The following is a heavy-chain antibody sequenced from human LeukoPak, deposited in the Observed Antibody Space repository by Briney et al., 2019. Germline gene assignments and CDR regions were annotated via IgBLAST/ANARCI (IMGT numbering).Heavy chain of an antibody. V-gene: IGHV3-53*01. J-gene: IGHJ5*02. CDR3: ARVAGWHWFDP. Sequence: GGSLRLSCAASEFTVSVNYMSWVRQAPGKGLEWVSFIYSGGSTYYADSVKGRFTISRDNSKNTVYLQMNNMRVDDTAVYYCARVAGWHWFDPWGQGTLVTVSS. CDR2: IYSGGST. CDR1: EFTVSVNY. D-gene: IGHD6-19*01.